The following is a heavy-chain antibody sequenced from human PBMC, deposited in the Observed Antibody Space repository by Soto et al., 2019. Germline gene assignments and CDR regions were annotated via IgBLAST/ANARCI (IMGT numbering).Heavy chain of an antibody. CDR2: MNPNSGNT. D-gene: IGHD6-19*01. CDR3: AKDRPRSEFRPRYSSGWCPDY. J-gene: IGHJ4*02. Sequence: GASVKVSCKASGYTFTSYDINWVRQATGQGLEWMGWMNPNSGNTGYAQKFQGRVTMTRNTSISTAYMELSSLRSEDTAVYYCAKDRPRSEFRPRYSSGWCPDYWGQGTLVTVSS. V-gene: IGHV1-8*01. CDR1: GYTFTSYD.